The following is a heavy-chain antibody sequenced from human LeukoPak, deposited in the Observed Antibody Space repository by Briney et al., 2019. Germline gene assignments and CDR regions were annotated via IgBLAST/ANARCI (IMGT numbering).Heavy chain of an antibody. V-gene: IGHV5-51*01. D-gene: IGHD3-22*01. CDR1: GYSFTSYW. J-gene: IGHJ4*02. Sequence: GESLKISCKGSGYSFTSYWIGWVRQMPGKGLEWMGIIYPGDSDTRYSPSFQGQVTISADKSISTAYLQWSSLKASDTAMYYCARQGPPPNYYDSSGYYSGEDYWSQGTLVTVSS. CDR2: IYPGDSDT. CDR3: ARQGPPPNYYDSSGYYSGEDY.